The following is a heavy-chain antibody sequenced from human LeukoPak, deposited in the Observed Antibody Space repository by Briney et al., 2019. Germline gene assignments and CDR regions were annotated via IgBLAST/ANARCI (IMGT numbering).Heavy chain of an antibody. CDR2: ISSSSSYI. D-gene: IGHD1-26*01. CDR1: GFTFSSYS. CDR3: ARDVPLMGASKTRYFDY. J-gene: IGHJ4*02. Sequence: GGSLRLSCAASGFTFSSYSMNWVRQAPGKGLEWVSSISSSSSYIYYADSVKGRFTISRDNAKNSLYLQMSSLRAEDTAIYYCARDVPLMGASKTRYFDYWGQGTLVTVSS. V-gene: IGHV3-21*01.